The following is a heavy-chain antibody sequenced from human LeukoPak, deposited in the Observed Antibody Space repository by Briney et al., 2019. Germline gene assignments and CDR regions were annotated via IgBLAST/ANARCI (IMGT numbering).Heavy chain of an antibody. D-gene: IGHD1-14*01. CDR2: ISYDGSNK. CDR3: AREKAFRTPLWI. V-gene: IGHV3-30*04. J-gene: IGHJ3*02. Sequence: GGSLRLSCAASGFTFSSYAMHWVRQAPGKGLEWVAVISYDGSNKYYADSVKGRFTISRDNSKNTLYLQVNSLRAEDTAVYYCAREKAFRTPLWIWGQGTMVTVSS. CDR1: GFTFSSYA.